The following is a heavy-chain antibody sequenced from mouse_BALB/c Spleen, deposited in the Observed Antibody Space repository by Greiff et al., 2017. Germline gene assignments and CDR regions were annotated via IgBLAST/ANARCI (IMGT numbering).Heavy chain of an antibody. D-gene: IGHD4-1*01. CDR3: ARAAGTSAY. V-gene: IGHV5-9-4*01. J-gene: IGHJ3*01. Sequence: EVQLVESGGGLVKPGGSLKLSCAASGFTFSSYAMSWVRQSPEKRLEWVAEISSGGSYTYYPDTVTGRFTISRDNAKNTLYLEMSSLRSEDTAMYYCARAAGTSAYWGQGTLVTVSA. CDR2: ISSGGSYT. CDR1: GFTFSSYA.